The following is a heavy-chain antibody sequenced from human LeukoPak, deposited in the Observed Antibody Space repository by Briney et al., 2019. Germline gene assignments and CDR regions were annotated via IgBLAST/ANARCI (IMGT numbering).Heavy chain of an antibody. J-gene: IGHJ4*02. V-gene: IGHV3-74*01. Sequence: GGSLRLSCAASGFTFSSFWMHWVRQAPGKGLVWVSRINSDGSSTSYADSVKGRFTISRDNAKNTLYLQMSSLRAEDTAVYYCARDMAAANRVLDYWGQGTLVTVSS. CDR1: GFTFSSFW. CDR3: ARDMAAANRVLDY. D-gene: IGHD6-13*01. CDR2: INSDGSST.